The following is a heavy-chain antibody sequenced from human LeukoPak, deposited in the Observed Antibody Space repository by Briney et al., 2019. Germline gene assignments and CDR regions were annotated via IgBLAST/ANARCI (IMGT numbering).Heavy chain of an antibody. Sequence: PSETLSLTCAVYGGSFSGYYWSWVRQAPGKGLEWVSVIYSGGSTYYADSVKGRFTISRDNSKNTLYLQMDSLRAEDTAVYYCARESYGDYPPYYYYGMDVWGQGTTVTVSS. J-gene: IGHJ6*02. CDR2: IYSGGST. CDR3: ARESYGDYPPYYYYGMDV. CDR1: GGSFSGYY. V-gene: IGHV3-66*01. D-gene: IGHD4-17*01.